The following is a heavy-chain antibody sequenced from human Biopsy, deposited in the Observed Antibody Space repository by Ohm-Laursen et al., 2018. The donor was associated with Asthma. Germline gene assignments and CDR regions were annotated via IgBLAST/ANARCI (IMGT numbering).Heavy chain of an antibody. CDR3: ARTFHFWSPYHAEHYQL. V-gene: IGHV3-7*01. CDR1: GFTFGDYW. Sequence: LSLTCAASGFTFGDYWMSWVRQVPGKGLEWVANIKHDGTEKNHVDSLKGRFTISRDNAKNSLYLQMNSLRAEDTAVYYCARTFHFWSPYHAEHYQLRGQGTLVTVPS. D-gene: IGHD3-3*02. CDR2: IKHDGTEK. J-gene: IGHJ1*01.